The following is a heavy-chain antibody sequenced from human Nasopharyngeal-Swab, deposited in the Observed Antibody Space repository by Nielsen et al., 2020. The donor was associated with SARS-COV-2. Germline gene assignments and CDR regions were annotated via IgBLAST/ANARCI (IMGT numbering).Heavy chain of an antibody. D-gene: IGHD2-15*01. V-gene: IGHV3-53*01. CDR1: GFTFSCYW. CDR2: IYSGGST. J-gene: IGHJ4*02. CDR3: ARATPTYSGGDFDY. Sequence: GESLKISCAASGFTFSCYWMSWVRQAPGKGLEWVSVIYSGGSTYYADSVKGRFTISRDNSKNTLYLQMNSLRAEDTAVYYCARATPTYSGGDFDYWGQGTLVTVSS.